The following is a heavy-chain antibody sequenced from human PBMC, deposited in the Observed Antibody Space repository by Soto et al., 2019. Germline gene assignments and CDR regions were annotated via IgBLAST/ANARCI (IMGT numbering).Heavy chain of an antibody. CDR3: AREVAGRMGWFDP. D-gene: IGHD6-13*01. Sequence: QVQLVESGGGVVQPGRSLRLSCAASGSTFSSYAMHWVRQAPGKGLEWVAVISYDGSNKYYADSVKGRFTISRDNSKNTLYLQMNSLRAEDTAVYYCAREVAGRMGWFDPWGQGTLVTVSS. CDR2: ISYDGSNK. V-gene: IGHV3-30-3*01. CDR1: GSTFSSYA. J-gene: IGHJ5*02.